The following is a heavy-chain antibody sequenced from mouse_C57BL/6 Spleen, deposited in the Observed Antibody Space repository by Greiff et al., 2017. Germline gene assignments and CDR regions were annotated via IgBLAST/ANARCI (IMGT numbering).Heavy chain of an antibody. CDR1: GYTFTDYY. V-gene: IGHV1-19*01. CDR3: ASSLPAQAAWFAY. J-gene: IGHJ3*01. CDR2: INPYNGGT. Sequence: EVQLQQSGPVLVKPGASVKMSCKASGYTFTDYYMNWVKQSHGKSLEWIGVINPYNGGTSYNQKFKGKATLTVDKSSSTAYMELNSLTSEDSAVYYCASSLPAQAAWFAYWGQGTLVTVSA. D-gene: IGHD3-2*02.